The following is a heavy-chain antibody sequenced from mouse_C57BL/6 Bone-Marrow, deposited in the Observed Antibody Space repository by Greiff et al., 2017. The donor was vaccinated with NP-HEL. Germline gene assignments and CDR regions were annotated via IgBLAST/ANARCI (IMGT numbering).Heavy chain of an antibody. V-gene: IGHV1-69*01. CDR2: IDPSDSYT. CDR3: ARGGAYYYAMDY. J-gene: IGHJ4*01. Sequence: QVHVKQPGAELVMPGASVKLSCKASGYTFTSYWMHWVKQRPGQGLEWIGEIDPSDSYTNYNQKFKGKSTLTVDKSSSTAYMQLSSLTSEDSAVYYCARGGAYYYAMDYWGQGTSVTVSS. CDR1: GYTFTSYW.